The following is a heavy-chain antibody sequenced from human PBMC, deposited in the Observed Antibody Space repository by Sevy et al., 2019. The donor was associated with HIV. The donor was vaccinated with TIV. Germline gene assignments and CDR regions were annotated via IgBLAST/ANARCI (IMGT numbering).Heavy chain of an antibody. CDR1: GFTFSSYW. CDR3: ARGATYYYYYYMDV. V-gene: IGHV3-74*01. Sequence: GGSLRLSCATSGFTFSSYWMHWVRQAPGKGLVWVSRINSDGSSTSYADSVKGRFTISRDNAKNTLYLQMNSLRAEDTAVYYCARGATYYYYYYMDVWGKGTTVTVSS. CDR2: INSDGSST. J-gene: IGHJ6*03.